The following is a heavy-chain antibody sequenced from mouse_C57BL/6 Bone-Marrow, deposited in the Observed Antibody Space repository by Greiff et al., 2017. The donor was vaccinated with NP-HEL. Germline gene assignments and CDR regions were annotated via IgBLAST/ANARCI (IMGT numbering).Heavy chain of an antibody. CDR3: ARSGAYYSIYFDY. CDR2: IYPGDGDT. V-gene: IGHV1-82*01. D-gene: IGHD2-5*01. CDR1: GYAFSSSW. Sequence: VKVVESGPELMKPGASVKISCKASGYAFSSSWMNWVKQRPGKGLEWIGRIYPGDGDTNYNGKFKGKATLTADKSSSTAYMQLSSLTSEDSAVYFCARSGAYYSIYFDYWGQGTTLTVSS. J-gene: IGHJ2*01.